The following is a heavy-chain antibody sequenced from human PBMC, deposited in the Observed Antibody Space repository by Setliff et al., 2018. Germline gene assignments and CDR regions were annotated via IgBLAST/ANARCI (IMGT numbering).Heavy chain of an antibody. V-gene: IGHV3-23*01. D-gene: IGHD3-10*01. CDR1: GFAFDNFA. CDR2: LTPNGAYT. Sequence: ETLRLSCAASGFAFDNFAMNWVRQAPGKGLEWVAALTPNGAYTYYADSVRGRFTIFRDNPRNTLYLQMNSLSAEDTAVYYCAERLDGSGSHYSTLYHWGPGTLVTVS. CDR3: AERLDGSGSHYSTLYH. J-gene: IGHJ1*01.